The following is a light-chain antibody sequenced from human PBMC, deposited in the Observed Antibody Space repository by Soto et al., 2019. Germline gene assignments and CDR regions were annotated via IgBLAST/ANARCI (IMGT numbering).Light chain of an antibody. CDR3: HQFRDSPQT. V-gene: IGKV3-20*01. J-gene: IGKJ1*01. Sequence: EIVLTQSPGTLSLSPGDRATLSCRASQSLSVSYMAWYQQRPGQAPRLLIYGTSTRAAGVPDRSSGSGSGTDFTLAISRLEPEDFAVYYCHQFRDSPQTFGQGTTVEI. CDR2: GTS. CDR1: QSLSVSY.